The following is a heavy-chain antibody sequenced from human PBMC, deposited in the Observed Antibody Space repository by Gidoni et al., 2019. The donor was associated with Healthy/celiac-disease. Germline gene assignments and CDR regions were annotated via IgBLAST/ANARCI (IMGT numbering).Heavy chain of an antibody. CDR1: GFTFSSYA. D-gene: IGHD6-19*01. CDR3: AKDSDPGIAVAGVDY. J-gene: IGHJ4*02. CDR2: ISGSGGST. V-gene: IGHV3-23*01. Sequence: EVQLLESGGGLVQPGGSLRLSCAASGFTFSSYAMSWVRQAPGKGLEWVSAISGSGGSTYYADAVKGRFTISRDNSKNTLYLQMNSLRAEDTAVYYCAKDSDPGIAVAGVDYWGQGTLVTVSS.